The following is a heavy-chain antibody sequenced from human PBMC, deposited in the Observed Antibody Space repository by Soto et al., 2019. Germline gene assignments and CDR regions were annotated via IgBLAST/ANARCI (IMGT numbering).Heavy chain of an antibody. CDR3: ARHLTFFFFKQKTAYDISARSRHSAEPPSDL. V-gene: IGHV4-39*01. CDR2: IFYSGST. Sequence: PGKGREWIGRIFYSGSTYYTPALKSRVTISVDTSKNQFSLKLSSVPAADTAVYYCARHLTFFFFKQKTAYDISARSRHSAEPPSDL. D-gene: IGHD3-9*01. J-gene: IGHJ2*01.